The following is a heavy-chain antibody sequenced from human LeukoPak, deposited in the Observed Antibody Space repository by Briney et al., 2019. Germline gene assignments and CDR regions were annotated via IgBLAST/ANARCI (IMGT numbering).Heavy chain of an antibody. J-gene: IGHJ3*02. CDR3: ARDQLGPYDSSGLHAFDI. Sequence: SETLSLTCTVSGGSISSGGYYWSWIRQPPGKGLEWIGYIYHSGSTYYNPSLKSRVTISVDRSKNQFSLKLSSVTAADTAVYYCARDQLGPYDSSGLHAFDIWGQGTMVTVSS. D-gene: IGHD3-22*01. V-gene: IGHV4-30-2*01. CDR2: IYHSGST. CDR1: GGSISSGGYY.